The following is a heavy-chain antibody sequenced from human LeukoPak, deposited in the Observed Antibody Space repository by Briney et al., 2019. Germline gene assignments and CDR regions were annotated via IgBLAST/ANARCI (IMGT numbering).Heavy chain of an antibody. CDR2: ISTSGRTI. V-gene: IGHV3-48*01. Sequence: GGSLRLSCAASGFSFSSYNMNWVRQAPGTGLEWISDISTSGRTIYYANSVKGRFTISRDTAKNSLYLQMNSLRAEDTAVYYCTYWAGTADGFNGPFDFWGQGTLVTVSS. J-gene: IGHJ4*02. CDR3: TYWAGTADGFNGPFDF. CDR1: GFSFSSYN. D-gene: IGHD6-13*01.